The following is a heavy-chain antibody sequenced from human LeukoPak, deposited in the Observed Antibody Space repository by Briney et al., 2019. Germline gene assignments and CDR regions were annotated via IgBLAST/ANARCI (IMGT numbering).Heavy chain of an antibody. CDR2: IKPSGGFT. CDR3: ARDLVTDYYDSSGYFGYFDY. V-gene: IGHV1-46*01. Sequence: ASVKVSCKAFGYTFPSYYMHWVRQAPGQGLEWMGVIKPSGGFTNFAQRFQGRVTLTRDTSTGTVYMELSSLRSEDTAVYYCARDLVTDYYDSSGYFGYFDYWGQGTLVTVSS. J-gene: IGHJ4*02. D-gene: IGHD3-22*01. CDR1: GYTFPSYY.